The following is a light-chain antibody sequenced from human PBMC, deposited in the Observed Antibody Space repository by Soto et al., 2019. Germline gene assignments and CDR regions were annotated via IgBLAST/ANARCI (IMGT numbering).Light chain of an antibody. CDR2: GNS. V-gene: IGLV1-40*01. Sequence: SVLAQPPSVSGAPGPRVTISCSGSTSNIGAGYNVHWYQHLPGTAPKLLIYGNSNRPSGVPDRFSGSQSGTSASLVITGLQTEDEADYYCQTYDSNLNVIFGGGTKLTVL. CDR1: TSNIGAGYN. CDR3: QTYDSNLNVI. J-gene: IGLJ2*01.